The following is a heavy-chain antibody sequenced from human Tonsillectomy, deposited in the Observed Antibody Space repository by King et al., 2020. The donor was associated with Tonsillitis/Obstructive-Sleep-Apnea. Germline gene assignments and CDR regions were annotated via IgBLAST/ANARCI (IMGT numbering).Heavy chain of an antibody. CDR2: ISSTSGTI. V-gene: IGHV3-48*02. CDR3: ARGALLDY. Sequence: VQLVESGGGLVQPGGSLRLSCAASGFTYTSYSMNWVRQAPGKGLEWVSYISSTSGTIYYADPVKGRFTISRDNAKNSLYQQMNSLRDEDTAVYYCARGALLDYWGQGTLVTVSS. J-gene: IGHJ4*02. CDR1: GFTYTSYS.